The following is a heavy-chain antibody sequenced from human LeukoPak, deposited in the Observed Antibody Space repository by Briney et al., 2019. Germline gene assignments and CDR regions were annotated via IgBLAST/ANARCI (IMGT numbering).Heavy chain of an antibody. D-gene: IGHD3-9*01. CDR2: IYYSGST. V-gene: IGHV4-59*01. J-gene: IGHJ4*02. Sequence: SETLSLTCTVSGGSISSYYWSWIRQPPGKGLEWIGYIYYSGSTNYNPSLTSRVTISVDTSKNQFSLKLSSVTAADTAVYYCARGDPLRYFDWQLDYWGQGTLVTVSS. CDR1: GGSISSYY. CDR3: ARGDPLRYFDWQLDY.